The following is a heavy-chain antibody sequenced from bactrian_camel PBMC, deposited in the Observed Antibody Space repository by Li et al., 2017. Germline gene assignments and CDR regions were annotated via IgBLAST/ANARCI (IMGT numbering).Heavy chain of an antibody. CDR3: AADHNEGMGWVRGDNEFNY. J-gene: IGHJ4*01. V-gene: IGHV3S40*01. Sequence: DVQLVESGGGSVQAGGSLRLSCGYTYDGGDMAWFRQAPGMEREGVAAISSAGTRTYAADSVKGRFTISRDNAKNTVLLQMDSLQSEDTALYYCAADHNEGMGWVRGDNEFNYWGQGTQVTVS. D-gene: IGHD5*01. CDR2: ISSAGTRT. CDR1: YTYDGGD.